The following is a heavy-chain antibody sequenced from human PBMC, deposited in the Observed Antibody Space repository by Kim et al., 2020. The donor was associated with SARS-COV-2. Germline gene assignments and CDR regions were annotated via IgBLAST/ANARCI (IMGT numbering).Heavy chain of an antibody. CDR2: IRGKPYGETT. J-gene: IGHJ1*01. CDR1: GFTFGDYA. D-gene: IGHD4-17*01. V-gene: IGHV3-49*03. CDR3: TRDYGDLRLSGPLQH. Sequence: GGSLRLSCTASGFTFGDYAMSWFRQAPGKGLEWVGFIRGKPYGETTEYAASVKGRFTISRDDSKSIAYLQMSSLKTEDTAIYYCTRDYGDLRLSGPLQHWGQGTLVTVSS.